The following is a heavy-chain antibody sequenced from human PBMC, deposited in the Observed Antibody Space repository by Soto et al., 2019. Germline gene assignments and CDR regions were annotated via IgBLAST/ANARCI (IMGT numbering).Heavy chain of an antibody. D-gene: IGHD2-2*02. CDR2: IIPILGIA. CDR1: GGTFSSYT. J-gene: IGHJ4*02. V-gene: IGHV1-69*04. Sequence: ASVKVSCKASGGTFSSYTISWVRQAPGQGLEWMGRIIPILGIANYAQKFQGRVTITADKSTSTAYMELSSLRSEDTAVYYCAGDLYCSSTSCYNDYWGQGTLVTVSS. CDR3: AGDLYCSSTSCYNDY.